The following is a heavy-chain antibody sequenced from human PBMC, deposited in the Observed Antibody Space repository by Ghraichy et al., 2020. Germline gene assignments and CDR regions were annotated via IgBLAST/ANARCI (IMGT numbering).Heavy chain of an antibody. V-gene: IGHV1-18*04. Sequence: ASVKVSCKASGYTFTSYGISWVRQAPGQRLEWMGWISVYNGNTMYAQKVQGRVTMTTDTSTSTAYMELRSLISDDTVVYYCARRVAAVATGGYYFDFWGQGTLVTVSS. J-gene: IGHJ4*02. CDR2: ISVYNGNT. CDR3: ARRVAAVATGGYYFDF. CDR1: GYTFTSYG. D-gene: IGHD6-13*01.